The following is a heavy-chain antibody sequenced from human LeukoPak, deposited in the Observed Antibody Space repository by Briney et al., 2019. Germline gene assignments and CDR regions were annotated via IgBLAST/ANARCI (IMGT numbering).Heavy chain of an antibody. V-gene: IGHV4-30-2*01. CDR2: IYHSGST. Sequence: TSETLSLTCTVSGGSISSGGYYWSWIRQPPGKGLEWIGYIYHSGSTYYNPSLKSRVTISVDRSKNQFSLKLSSVTAADTAVYYCARDDGVARSGSVYWGQGTLVTVSS. CDR1: GGSISSGGYY. J-gene: IGHJ4*02. D-gene: IGHD3-22*01. CDR3: ARDDGVARSGSVY.